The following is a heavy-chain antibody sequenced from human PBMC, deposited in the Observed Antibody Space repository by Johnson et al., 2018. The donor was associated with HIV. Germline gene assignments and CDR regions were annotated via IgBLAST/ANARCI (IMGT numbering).Heavy chain of an antibody. V-gene: IGHV3-7*01. D-gene: IGHD1-26*01. CDR1: GFTFSNYW. J-gene: IGHJ3*02. CDR3: GRGSYDGDSFDI. CDR2: IKEDGSAR. Sequence: VQLVESGGGLVRPAGSLRLSCAASGFTFSNYWMTWVRQAPGRGLEWVAYIKEDGSARYYMESVKGRFTIFRDNAKNTLYLQVHSLRAGDTALYYCGRGSYDGDSFDIWGQGTVVTVSS.